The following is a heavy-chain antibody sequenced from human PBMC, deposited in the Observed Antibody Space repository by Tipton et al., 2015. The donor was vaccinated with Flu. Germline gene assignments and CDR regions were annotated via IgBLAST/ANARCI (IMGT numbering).Heavy chain of an antibody. J-gene: IGHJ4*02. D-gene: IGHD3-10*01. CDR1: GGSISSYY. CDR3: ARDRGYYFDY. V-gene: IGHV4-59*01. CDR2: IYYSGST. Sequence: LRLSCTVSGGSISSYYWSWIRQPPGKGLEWIGYIYYSGSTNYNPSLKGRVTISVDTSKNQFSLKLSSVTAADTAVYYCARDRGYYFDYWGQGTLVTVSS.